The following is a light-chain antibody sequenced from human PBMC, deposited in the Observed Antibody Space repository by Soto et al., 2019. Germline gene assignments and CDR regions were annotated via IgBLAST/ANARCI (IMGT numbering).Light chain of an antibody. Sequence: DIQMTQSPSSVSASVGDRVTITCRANQGIGSWLAWYQQTPGKAPKLLISDAFRLESGVPSRFRGSGSGTEFSLTISSLQPGDSATFYCQQYASYPWTFGRGTKVDI. V-gene: IGKV1-5*01. CDR2: DAF. J-gene: IGKJ1*01. CDR3: QQYASYPWT. CDR1: QGIGSW.